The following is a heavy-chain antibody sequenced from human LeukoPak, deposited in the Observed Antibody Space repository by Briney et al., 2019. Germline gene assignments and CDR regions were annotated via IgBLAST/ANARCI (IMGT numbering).Heavy chain of an antibody. Sequence: GSSVEVSCTASGGTFSSYAISWVRQAPGQGLEWMGGIIPIFGTANYAQKFQGRVTITADESTSTAYMELSSLRSEDTAVYYCARDALGCSGGSCYSSWFDPWGQGTLVTVSS. V-gene: IGHV1-69*01. CDR1: GGTFSSYA. D-gene: IGHD2-15*01. CDR3: ARDALGCSGGSCYSSWFDP. CDR2: IIPIFGTA. J-gene: IGHJ5*02.